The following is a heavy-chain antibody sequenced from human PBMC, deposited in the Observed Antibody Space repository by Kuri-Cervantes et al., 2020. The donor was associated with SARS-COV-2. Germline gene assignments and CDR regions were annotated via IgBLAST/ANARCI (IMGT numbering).Heavy chain of an antibody. D-gene: IGHD3-16*02. CDR1: GFTFSSYS. J-gene: IGHJ4*02. CDR3: ATSMVTFGGFIIQYYFNY. V-gene: IGHV3-20*04. Sequence: GESLKISCAASGFTFSSYSMNWVRQVPGKGLEWVAGINWNSGSKGYADSVKGRFTISRDNARSSLYLQLDSLKAEDTALYYCATSMVTFGGFIIQYYFNYWGQGTLVTVSS. CDR2: INWNSGSK.